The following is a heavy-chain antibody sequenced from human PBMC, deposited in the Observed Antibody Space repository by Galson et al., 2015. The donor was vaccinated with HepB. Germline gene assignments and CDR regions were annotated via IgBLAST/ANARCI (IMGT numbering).Heavy chain of an antibody. Sequence: SVKVSCKASGYTFINYYMHWVRQAPGQGLEWMGIINPSDGSTSYAQRFQDRVTMTRDTSTSTVYMELSSLRSEDTAVYYCARDRVVVVLSTFPDFWGQGALVTVSS. J-gene: IGHJ4*02. CDR1: GYTFINYY. CDR3: ARDRVVVVLSTFPDF. D-gene: IGHD2-15*01. V-gene: IGHV1-46*01. CDR2: INPSDGST.